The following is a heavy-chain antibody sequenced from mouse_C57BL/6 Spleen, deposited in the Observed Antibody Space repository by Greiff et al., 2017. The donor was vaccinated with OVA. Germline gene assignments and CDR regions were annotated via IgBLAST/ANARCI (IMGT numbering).Heavy chain of an antibody. D-gene: IGHD4-1*01. CDR2: ISYSGST. Sequence: EVQVVESGPGLAKPSQTLSLTCSVTGYSITSDYWTWIRKFPGNKLEYMGYISYSGSTYYNPTDKSTISRTRDKSKNQYYRHLNSVTTEDTATDYCARYNCRGEDYCDYWGQGTTLTVSS. V-gene: IGHV3-8*01. J-gene: IGHJ2*01. CDR1: GYSITSDY. CDR3: ARYNCRGEDYCDY.